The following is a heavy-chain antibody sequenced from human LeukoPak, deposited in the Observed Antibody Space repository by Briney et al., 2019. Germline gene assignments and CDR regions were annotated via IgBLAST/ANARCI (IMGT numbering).Heavy chain of an antibody. Sequence: PGGSLRLSCTASGFTFGDYAMSWVRQAPGKGLEWVGFIRSKAYGGTTEYAASVKGRFTISRDDSKSIAYLQMNSLKTEDTAVYYCARGGSYYDYFDSWGQGTLVTVSS. D-gene: IGHD1-26*01. J-gene: IGHJ4*02. V-gene: IGHV3-49*04. CDR3: ARGGSYYDYFDS. CDR1: GFTFGDYA. CDR2: IRSKAYGGTT.